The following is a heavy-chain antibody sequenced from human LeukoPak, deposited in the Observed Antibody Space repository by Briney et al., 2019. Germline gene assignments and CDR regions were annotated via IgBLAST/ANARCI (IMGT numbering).Heavy chain of an antibody. V-gene: IGHV3-13*01. CDR1: GFTFSSFD. D-gene: IGHD7-27*01. Sequence: PGGSLRLSCAASGFTFSSFDMHWVRQTTGNGLEWVSAIGTAFDTSYAGSVKGRFTISRENAKNSLYLQMSTLRAGDTAVYYCARRNWGSGGGFDIWGQGTMVTVSS. J-gene: IGHJ3*02. CDR3: ARRNWGSGGGFDI. CDR2: IGTAFDT.